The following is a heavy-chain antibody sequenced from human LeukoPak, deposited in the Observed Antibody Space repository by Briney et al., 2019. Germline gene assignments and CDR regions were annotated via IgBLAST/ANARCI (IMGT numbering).Heavy chain of an antibody. CDR1: GYTFTGYY. D-gene: IGHD6-19*01. CDR2: INPNSGGT. J-gene: IGHJ4*02. CDR3: ARVTLRGWEDY. Sequence: GASVKVSCKAPGYTFTGYYMHWVRQAPGQGLEWMGRINPNSGGTNYAQKFQGRVTMTRDTSISTAYMELSRLRSDDTAVYYCARVTLRGWEDYWGQGTLVTVSS. V-gene: IGHV1-2*06.